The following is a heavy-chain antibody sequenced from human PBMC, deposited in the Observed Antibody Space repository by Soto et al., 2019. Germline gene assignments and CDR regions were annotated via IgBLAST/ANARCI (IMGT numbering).Heavy chain of an antibody. CDR2: ISAYNGNT. CDR3: ARDRGGVVVAATSVGYTFTFDP. V-gene: IGHV1-18*01. J-gene: IGHJ5*02. Sequence: ASVKVSCKASGYTFTSYGISWVRQAPGQGLEWMGWISAYNGNTNYAQKLQGRVTMTTDTSTSTAYMELRSLRSDDTAVYYCARDRGGVVVAATSVGYTFTFDPWGQGTLVTVSS. D-gene: IGHD2-15*01. CDR1: GYTFTSYG.